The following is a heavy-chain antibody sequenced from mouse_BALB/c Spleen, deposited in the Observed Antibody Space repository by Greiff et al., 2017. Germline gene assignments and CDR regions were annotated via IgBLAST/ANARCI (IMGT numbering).Heavy chain of an antibody. CDR1: GFTFSSYA. V-gene: IGHV5-6-5*01. D-gene: IGHD1-1*01. Sequence: EVKLVESGGGLVKPGGSLKLSCAASGFTFSSYAMSWVRQTPEKRLEWVASISSGGSTYYPDSVKGRFTISRDNARNILYLQMSSLRSEDTAMYYCARGVATVVEMDYWGQGTSVTVSS. CDR3: ARGVATVVEMDY. J-gene: IGHJ4*01. CDR2: ISSGGST.